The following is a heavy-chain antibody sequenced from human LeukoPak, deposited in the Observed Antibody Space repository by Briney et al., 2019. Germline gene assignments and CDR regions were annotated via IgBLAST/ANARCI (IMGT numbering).Heavy chain of an antibody. CDR1: ALTFSSHA. J-gene: IGHJ4*02. V-gene: IGHV3-23*01. Sequence: PAGGSLRLSCAASALTFSSHAMSWVRQAPGKGLEWVSAISGSGDRTIYAESVKGRFTISRDNGKNLVSLQMNSLRDEDTAVYYCARADRDGNKRFLDWGQGTLVTVSS. D-gene: IGHD5-24*01. CDR2: ISGSGDRT. CDR3: ARADRDGNKRFLD.